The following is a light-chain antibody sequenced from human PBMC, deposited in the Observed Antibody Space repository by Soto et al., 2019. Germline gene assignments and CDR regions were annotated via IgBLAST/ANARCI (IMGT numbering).Light chain of an antibody. CDR2: DAS. CDR3: QHRSDWPLT. V-gene: IGKV3-11*01. Sequence: EIVLTQSPATLSLSPGERATLSCRASQSVSSFLAWYQQKPGQAPRLLIYDASNRATGIPARFSGSGPGTDFTLTISSLEPEDFAVYYCQHRSDWPLTFGGGTKVEIK. J-gene: IGKJ4*01. CDR1: QSVSSF.